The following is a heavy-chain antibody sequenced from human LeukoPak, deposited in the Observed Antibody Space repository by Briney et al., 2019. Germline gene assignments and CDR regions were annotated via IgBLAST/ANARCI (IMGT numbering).Heavy chain of an antibody. D-gene: IGHD6-6*01. V-gene: IGHV3-7*05. Sequence: PGGSLRLSCAASRFAFSTYWMSWVRQAPGKGLEWVANIKEDGSEKYYVDSVKGRFTIYRDNAKNSLYLQMNRLRAEDTAVYYCARDSTGSSRFYHYYGLDVWGQGTTVTVSS. CDR2: IKEDGSEK. CDR1: RFAFSTYW. J-gene: IGHJ6*02. CDR3: ARDSTGSSRFYHYYGLDV.